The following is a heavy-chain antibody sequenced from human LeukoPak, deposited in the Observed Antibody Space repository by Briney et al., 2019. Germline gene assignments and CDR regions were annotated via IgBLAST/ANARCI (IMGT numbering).Heavy chain of an antibody. CDR3: ARHDYDFWSGYPYFDY. Sequence: PSETLSLTCTVSGGSISSYYWSWIQQPPWKELEWIGYIYYSGSTNYNPSLKSRVTISVDTSKNQFSLKLSSVTAADTAVYYCARHDYDFWSGYPYFDYWGQGTLVTVSS. V-gene: IGHV4-59*08. J-gene: IGHJ4*02. D-gene: IGHD3-3*01. CDR1: GGSISSYY. CDR2: IYYSGST.